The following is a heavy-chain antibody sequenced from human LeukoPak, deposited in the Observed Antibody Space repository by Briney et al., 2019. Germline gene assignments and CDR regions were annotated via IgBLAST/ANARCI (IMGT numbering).Heavy chain of an antibody. CDR2: IYYSGST. D-gene: IGHD3-16*01. Sequence: SETLSLTCTVSGGSISSYYWSWIRQPPGKGLEWIGYIYYSGSTNYNPSLKSRVTISVDTSKNQFSLKLSSVTAADTAVYYCARLSVSHLYYYYGMDVWGQGTTVTVSS. CDR1: GGSISSYY. CDR3: ARLSVSHLYYYYGMDV. J-gene: IGHJ6*02. V-gene: IGHV4-59*08.